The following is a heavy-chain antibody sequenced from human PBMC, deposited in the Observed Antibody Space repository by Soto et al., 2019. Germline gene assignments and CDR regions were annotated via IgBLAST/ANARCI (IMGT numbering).Heavy chain of an antibody. J-gene: IGHJ5*02. CDR3: ASFVCSSTSCLNNWFDP. Sequence: ASVKVSCKASGYTFTSYYMHWVRQAPGQGLEWMGIINPSGGSTSYAQKFQGRVTMTRDTSTSTVYMELRSLRSDDTAVYYCASFVCSSTSCLNNWFDPWGQXTLVTVS. CDR2: INPSGGST. D-gene: IGHD2-2*01. V-gene: IGHV1-46*01. CDR1: GYTFTSYY.